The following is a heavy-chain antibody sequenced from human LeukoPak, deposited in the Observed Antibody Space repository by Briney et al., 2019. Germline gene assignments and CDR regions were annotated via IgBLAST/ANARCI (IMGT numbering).Heavy chain of an antibody. CDR3: ARDWDSYGSPPNYFDY. J-gene: IGHJ4*02. CDR2: ISSSSSYI. D-gene: IGHD5-18*01. CDR1: GFTFSSYS. V-gene: IGHV3-21*01. Sequence: PGGSLRLSCAASGFTFSSYSMNWVRQAPGKGLEWVSSISSSSSYIYYADSVKGRSTISRDNAKNSLYLQMNSLRAGDTAVYYCARDWDSYGSPPNYFDYWGQGTLVTVSS.